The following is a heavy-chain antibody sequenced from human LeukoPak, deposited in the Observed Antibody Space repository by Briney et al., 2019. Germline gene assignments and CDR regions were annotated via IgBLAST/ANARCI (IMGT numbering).Heavy chain of an antibody. J-gene: IGHJ4*02. CDR1: GGSISSSSYY. Sequence: SETLSLTCTVSGGSISSSSYYWGWIRQPPGKGLEWIGSIYYSGSTYYNPSLESRVTISVDTSKNQFSLKLSSVTAADTAVYYCAKADRGWGVITKDWGQGTLVTVSS. D-gene: IGHD3-10*01. V-gene: IGHV4-39*01. CDR3: AKADRGWGVITKD. CDR2: IYYSGST.